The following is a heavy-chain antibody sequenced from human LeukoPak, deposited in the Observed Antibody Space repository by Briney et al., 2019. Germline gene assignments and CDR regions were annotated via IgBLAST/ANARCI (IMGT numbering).Heavy chain of an antibody. CDR1: GGSISSSSYY. CDR2: IYYSGST. J-gene: IGHJ4*02. CDR3: ARGKCISSSCYMESGFDY. D-gene: IGHD2-2*02. Sequence: NPSESLSLTCTVSGGSISSSSYYWGWIRQPPGKGLEWIGSIYYSGSTYYNPSLKSRVTISVDTSKNQFSLKLSSVTAADTAMYYCARGKCISSSCYMESGFDYWGQGTLVTVSS. V-gene: IGHV4-39*07.